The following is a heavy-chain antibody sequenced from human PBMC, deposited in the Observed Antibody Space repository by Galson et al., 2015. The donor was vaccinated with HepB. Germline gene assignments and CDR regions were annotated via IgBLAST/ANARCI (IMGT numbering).Heavy chain of an antibody. D-gene: IGHD2-15*01. Sequence: SLRLSCAASGFTFSSYSMNWVRQAPGKGLEWVSSISSSSSYIYYADSVKVRFTISRDNAKNSLYLQMNSLRAEDTAVYYCERRRGCSGGSCYSGNYYYYMDVWGKGTTVTVSS. CDR3: ERRRGCSGGSCYSGNYYYYMDV. J-gene: IGHJ6*03. CDR1: GFTFSSYS. CDR2: ISSSSSYI. V-gene: IGHV3-21*01.